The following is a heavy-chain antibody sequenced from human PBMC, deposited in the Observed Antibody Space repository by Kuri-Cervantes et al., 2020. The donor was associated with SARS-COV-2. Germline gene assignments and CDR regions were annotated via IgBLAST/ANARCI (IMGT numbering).Heavy chain of an antibody. CDR2: IYYSGST. D-gene: IGHD6-6*01. J-gene: IGHJ6*03. CDR1: GGSISSYY. V-gene: IGHV4-59*12. CDR3: ARWGYSSSSSGLGYYYYYMDV. Sequence: SETLSLTCTVSGGSISSYYWSWIRQPPGKGLEWIGYIYYSGSTNYNPSLKSRVTMSVDTSKNQFSLKLSSVTAADTAVYYCARWGYSSSSSGLGYYYYYMDVWGKGTTVTVSS.